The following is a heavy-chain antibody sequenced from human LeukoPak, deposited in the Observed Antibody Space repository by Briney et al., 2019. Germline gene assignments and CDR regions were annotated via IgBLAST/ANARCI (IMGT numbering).Heavy chain of an antibody. D-gene: IGHD2-2*01. CDR1: GFTVSSNY. V-gene: IGHV3-53*01. Sequence: GGSLRLSCAASGFTVSSNYMSWVRQAPGKGLEWVSIIYSGGSTYYADSVRGRFTISRDNSKNTLYLQMNSLRAEDTAVYYCARAISIVIVPAPLSPGRIDPWGQGTLVTVSS. CDR2: IYSGGST. CDR3: ARAISIVIVPAPLSPGRIDP. J-gene: IGHJ5*02.